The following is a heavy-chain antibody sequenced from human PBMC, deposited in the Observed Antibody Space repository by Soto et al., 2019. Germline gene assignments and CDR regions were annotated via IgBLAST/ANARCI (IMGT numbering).Heavy chain of an antibody. V-gene: IGHV1-46*01. CDR2: INPSGGST. D-gene: IGHD2-8*01. Sequence: QVQLVQSGAEVKKPGASVKVSCKASGYTFTHYYIHWVRQAPGQGLEWMGMINPSGGSTDYAQKFQGRVPMTTDTSPTTVYMELSSLRSEDTAVYYCATPPFPGCINGVCYPCDHWGQGTLVTVSS. J-gene: IGHJ4*02. CDR1: GYTFTHYY. CDR3: ATPPFPGCINGVCYPCDH.